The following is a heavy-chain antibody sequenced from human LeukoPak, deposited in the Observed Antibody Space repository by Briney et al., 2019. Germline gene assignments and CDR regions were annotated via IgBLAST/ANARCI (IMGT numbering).Heavy chain of an antibody. CDR3: ARDYFFGITGTKDAFDI. D-gene: IGHD1-7*01. CDR2: ISSSSSYI. V-gene: IGHV3-11*06. J-gene: IGHJ3*02. Sequence: GGSLRLSCAASGFTFSDYYMSWIRQAPGKGLEWVSSISSSSSYIYYADSVKGRFTISRDNAKNSLYLQMNSLRAEDTAVYYCARDYFFGITGTKDAFDIWGQGTMVTVSS. CDR1: GFTFSDYY.